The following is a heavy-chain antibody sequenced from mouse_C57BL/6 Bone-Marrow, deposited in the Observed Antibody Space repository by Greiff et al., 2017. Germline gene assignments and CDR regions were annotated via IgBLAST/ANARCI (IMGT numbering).Heavy chain of an antibody. CDR2: INPNNGGT. V-gene: IGHV1-18*01. Sequence: VQLKASGPELVKPGASVKIPCKASGYTFPDYNMDWVKQSHGKSLEWIGDINPNNGGTIYNQKFKGKAPLTVDKSSSTAYMELRSLTSEDTAVYYCARGDDGYRYFDYWGQGTTLTVSS. CDR1: GYTFPDYN. D-gene: IGHD2-3*01. J-gene: IGHJ2*01. CDR3: ARGDDGYRYFDY.